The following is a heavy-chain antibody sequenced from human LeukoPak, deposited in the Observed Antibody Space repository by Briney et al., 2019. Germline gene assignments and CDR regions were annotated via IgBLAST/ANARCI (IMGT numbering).Heavy chain of an antibody. Sequence: HPGGSLRLSCAASGFTFSSFAMNWVRQAPGKGLEWVSAISDSGDSTYYADSVKGRFTISRDNSKNTLSLQMNSLRAEDTAVYYCAKACPTGDYMGYCYYYYGMDVWGQGTTVTVSS. CDR3: AKACPTGDYMGYCYYYYGMDV. J-gene: IGHJ6*02. V-gene: IGHV3-23*01. CDR2: ISDSGDST. D-gene: IGHD7-27*01. CDR1: GFTFSSFA.